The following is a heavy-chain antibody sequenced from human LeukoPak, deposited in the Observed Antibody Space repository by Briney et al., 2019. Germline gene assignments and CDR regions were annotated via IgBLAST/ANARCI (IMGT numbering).Heavy chain of an antibody. D-gene: IGHD3-10*01. V-gene: IGHV4-30-4*01. CDR1: GGSISSGDYY. CDR2: IYYSGST. J-gene: IGHJ4*02. CDR3: ALHRITMVRGVIVGGEFDY. Sequence: SETLSLTCTVSGGSISSGDYYWSWIRQPPGKGLEWIGYIYYSGSTYYNPSLKSRVTISVDTSKNQFSLKLSSVTAADTAVYYCALHRITMVRGVIVGGEFDYWGQGTLVTVSS.